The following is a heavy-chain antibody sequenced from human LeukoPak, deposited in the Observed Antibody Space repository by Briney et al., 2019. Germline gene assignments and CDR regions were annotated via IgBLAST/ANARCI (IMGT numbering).Heavy chain of an antibody. J-gene: IGHJ3*02. CDR3: ARELDRRGAFDI. Sequence: SVKVSCKASGGTFSSYTISWVRQAPGQGLEWMGRIIPILGIANYAQKFQGRVTITADKSTSTAYMELSSLRSEDTAVYYCARELDRRGAFDIWGQGTMVTVSS. CDR2: IIPILGIA. V-gene: IGHV1-69*04. CDR1: GGTFSSYT.